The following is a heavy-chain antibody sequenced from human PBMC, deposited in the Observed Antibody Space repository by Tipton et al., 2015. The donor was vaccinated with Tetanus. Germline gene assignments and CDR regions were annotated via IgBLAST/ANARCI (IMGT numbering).Heavy chain of an antibody. V-gene: IGHV3-23*01. Sequence: SLRLSCAGTGFTFSNYAMTWVRQGPGKGLEWVSAISGSGGNTYYADSVKGRFTISRDNSKNTLYLQMNSLRAEDTALYYCARDSDGQWLVPVIGYWGQGTLVSVPS. CDR3: ARDSDGQWLVPVIGY. CDR1: GFTFSNYA. D-gene: IGHD6-19*01. CDR2: ISGSGGNT. J-gene: IGHJ4*02.